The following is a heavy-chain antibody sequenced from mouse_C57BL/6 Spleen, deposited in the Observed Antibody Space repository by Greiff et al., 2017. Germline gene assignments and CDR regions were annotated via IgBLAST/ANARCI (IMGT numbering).Heavy chain of an antibody. CDR2: IDPETGGT. CDR1: GYTFTDYE. D-gene: IGHD4-1*01. CDR3: TRWGLGRQCFDY. Sequence: QVQLKQSGAELVRPGASVTLSCKASGYTFTDYEMPWVKQTPVHGLEWIGAIDPETGGTASNQKLQGKAILTADKSSSKAYMSLRSLTSEDSAVYYCTRWGLGRQCFDYWGQGTTRTGSS. J-gene: IGHJ2*01. V-gene: IGHV1-15*01.